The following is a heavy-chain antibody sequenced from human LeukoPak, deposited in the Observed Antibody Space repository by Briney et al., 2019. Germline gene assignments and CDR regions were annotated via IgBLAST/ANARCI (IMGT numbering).Heavy chain of an antibody. CDR2: IYYSGGT. V-gene: IGHV4-59*08. CDR3: ARHAGQWFGERIDF. J-gene: IGHJ3*01. CDR1: GASISGYY. Sequence: SETLSLTCTVSGASISGYYWTWIRQAPGKGLEWIGYIYYSGGTKHNPSLKSRVTISADTSKNQLSLKLSSVTAADTAMYYCARHAGQWFGERIDFWGQGTMVTVSS. D-gene: IGHD3-10*01.